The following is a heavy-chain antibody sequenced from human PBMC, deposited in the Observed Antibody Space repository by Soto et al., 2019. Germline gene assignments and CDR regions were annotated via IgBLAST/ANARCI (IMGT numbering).Heavy chain of an antibody. CDR2: ISGSGGST. CDR3: AAFGGVLRFRRGKFDY. V-gene: IGHV3-23*01. CDR1: GFTFSSYA. J-gene: IGHJ4*02. Sequence: EVQLLESGGGLVQPGGSLRLSCAASGFTFSSYAMSWVRQAPGKGLEWVSAISGSGGSTYYADSVKGRFTISRDNSKNTLYLQMNSLRAEDTAVYYCAAFGGVLRFRRGKFDYWGQGTLVTVSS. D-gene: IGHD3-16*01.